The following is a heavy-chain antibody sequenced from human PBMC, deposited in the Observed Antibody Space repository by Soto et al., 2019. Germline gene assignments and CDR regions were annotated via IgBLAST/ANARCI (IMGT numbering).Heavy chain of an antibody. V-gene: IGHV4-61*01. CDR1: GGSVGSGSYY. J-gene: IGHJ6*02. Sequence: SETLSLTCTVSGGSVGSGSYYWSWIRQPPGKGLEWIGCIYYSGSTNYNPSLKSRVTISVDTSKNQFSLKLSSVTAADTAVYYCAREGSSSLMDVWGQGTTVTVSS. CDR3: AREGSSSLMDV. D-gene: IGHD6-13*01. CDR2: IYYSGST.